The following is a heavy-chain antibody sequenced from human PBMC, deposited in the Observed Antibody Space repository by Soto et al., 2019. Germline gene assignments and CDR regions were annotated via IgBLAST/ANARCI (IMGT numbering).Heavy chain of an antibody. J-gene: IGHJ4*02. CDR3: ARVGQQMDFDH. D-gene: IGHD6-13*01. CDR2: FIPFFGSP. CDR1: GGTFSGYA. Sequence: QVQLVQSGAEVKKPGSSVKVSCKASGGTFSGYAISWVRQAPGQRLELMGAFIPFFGSPNYAQKFQGRLTITADDSTSTGYMERNSLTSDDTAVYYCARVGQQMDFDHWGQGTLVTVSS. V-gene: IGHV1-69*01.